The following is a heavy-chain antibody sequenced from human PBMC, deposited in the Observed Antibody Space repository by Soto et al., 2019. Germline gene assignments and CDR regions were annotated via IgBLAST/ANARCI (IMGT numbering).Heavy chain of an antibody. Sequence: QVQLVQSGAEVKKPGSSVTVSCKASGGTFSTYTITWVRQAPGQGLEWMGRIIPFLDVTNYAQKFQGRVTITADKSTSTVYMELTSLRSDDTAVYYCARLTCRGYGCYSFTWANYHFDYWGQGTLVSVSS. CDR2: IIPFLDVT. V-gene: IGHV1-69*02. J-gene: IGHJ4*02. CDR3: ARLTCRGYGCYSFTWANYHFDY. CDR1: GGTFSTYT. D-gene: IGHD2-15*01.